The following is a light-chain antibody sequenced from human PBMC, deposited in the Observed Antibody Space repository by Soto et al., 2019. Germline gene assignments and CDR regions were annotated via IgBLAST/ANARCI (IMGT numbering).Light chain of an antibody. CDR3: QQSYSTTWT. V-gene: IGKV1-39*01. CDR2: AAS. J-gene: IGKJ1*01. Sequence: DIQMTQSPSSLSASVGDRVTITCRASQSISSYLNWYQQKPGKAPKLLIYAASSLQSGVPSRFSGSGSGTDFTLTISSLQPEDFATYYCQQSYSTTWTCGKETKVDIK. CDR1: QSISSY.